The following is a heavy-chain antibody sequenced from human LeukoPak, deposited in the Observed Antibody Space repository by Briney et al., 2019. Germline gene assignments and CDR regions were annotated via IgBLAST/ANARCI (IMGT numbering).Heavy chain of an antibody. CDR2: IYYSGST. D-gene: IGHD1-14*01. CDR1: GGSISSSSDY. Sequence: SETLSLTCTVSGGSISSSSDYWGWNRQPPGKGLEWIGSIYYSGSTYYNPSLKSRVTISVDTSKNQFSLKLSSVTAADTAVYYCARHTGMDFDYWGQGALVTVSS. V-gene: IGHV4-39*01. CDR3: ARHTGMDFDY. J-gene: IGHJ4*02.